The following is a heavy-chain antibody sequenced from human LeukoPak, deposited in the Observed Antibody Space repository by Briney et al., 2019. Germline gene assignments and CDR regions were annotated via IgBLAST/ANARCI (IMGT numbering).Heavy chain of an antibody. Sequence: GGSLRLSCAGSGFIFRSYEMNWVRQAPGKGLEWVAYISASASTTYYADSVKGRFTISRDNAKNSLYLQMNSPRAEDTAVYYCARVADYGAGSYLHDDYWGQGTLVTVYS. J-gene: IGHJ4*02. CDR1: GFIFRSYE. CDR2: ISASASTT. D-gene: IGHD3-10*01. V-gene: IGHV3-48*03. CDR3: ARVADYGAGSYLHDDY.